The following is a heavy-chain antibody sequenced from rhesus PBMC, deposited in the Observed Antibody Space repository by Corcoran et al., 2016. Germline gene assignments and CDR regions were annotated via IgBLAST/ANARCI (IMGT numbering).Heavy chain of an antibody. CDR3: ASLYSGYSHYFDY. Sequence: QVQLQESGPGLVKPSETLSLTCAVSGYSISSGYGWSWMRKPPGKGLGWIGYIGGSSGSTNYNPSLKSRVTISKDTSKNQFSLKLSSVTAADTAVYYCASLYSGYSHYFDYWGQGVLVTVSS. CDR2: IGGSSGST. CDR1: GYSISSGYG. D-gene: IGHD5-24*01. J-gene: IGHJ4*01. V-gene: IGHV4-127*01.